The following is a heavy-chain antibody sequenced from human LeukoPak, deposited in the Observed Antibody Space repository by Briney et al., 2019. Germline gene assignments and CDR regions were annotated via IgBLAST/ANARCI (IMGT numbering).Heavy chain of an antibody. V-gene: IGHV3-21*01. D-gene: IGHD6-13*01. CDR1: GFTFSSYS. CDR3: ARGEEQLGFDY. CDR2: ISSSSSYI. Sequence: GGSPRLSCAASGFTFSSYSMTWVRQAPGKGLEWVSSISSSSSYIYYADSVKGRFTISRDNAKNSLYLQMNSLRAEDTAVYYCARGEEQLGFDYWGQGTLVTVSS. J-gene: IGHJ4*02.